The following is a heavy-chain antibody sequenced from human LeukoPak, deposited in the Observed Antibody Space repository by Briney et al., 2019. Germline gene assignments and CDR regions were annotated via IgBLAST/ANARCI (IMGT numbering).Heavy chain of an antibody. J-gene: IGHJ4*02. CDR2: IYHGGST. CDR3: ARGRRGYVHPYYFDY. Sequence: SETLSLTCAVAGGSISSSNWWTWVRQPPGKGLEWIGEIYHGGSTNYNPSLKSRVTISIDTSKNQFSLKLSSVTAADTAVYYCARGRRGYVHPYYFDYWGQGTLVTVSS. V-gene: IGHV4-4*02. D-gene: IGHD6-25*01. CDR1: GGSISSSNW.